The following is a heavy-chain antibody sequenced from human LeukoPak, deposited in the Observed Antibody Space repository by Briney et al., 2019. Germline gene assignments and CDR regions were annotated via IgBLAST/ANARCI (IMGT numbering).Heavy chain of an antibody. D-gene: IGHD5-18*01. V-gene: IGHV4-30-4*07. CDR3: AREAAIARDDAFDI. CDR2: IYYSGST. J-gene: IGHJ3*02. Sequence: SQTLSLTCAVSGGSISSGGYSWSWIRQPPGKGLEWIGYIYYSGSTYYNPSLKSRVTISVDTSKNQFSLKLSSVTAADTAVYYCAREAAIARDDAFDIWGQGTMVTVSS. CDR1: GGSISSGGYS.